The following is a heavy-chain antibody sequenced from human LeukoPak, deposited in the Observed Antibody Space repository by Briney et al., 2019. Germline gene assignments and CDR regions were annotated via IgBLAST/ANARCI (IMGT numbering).Heavy chain of an antibody. D-gene: IGHD3-10*01. CDR3: ARKTYGSEFYVDH. V-gene: IGHV3-11*01. J-gene: IGHJ5*02. CDR1: GFTFSDYY. CDR2: ISSSGSTI. Sequence: GGSLRPSCEVSGFTFSDYYMSWIRQAPGMGLEWLSYISSSGSTIYYADSVKGRFTISRDSANNSLYLQMNGLRAEDTAVYYCARKTYGSEFYVDHWGQGTLVTVSS.